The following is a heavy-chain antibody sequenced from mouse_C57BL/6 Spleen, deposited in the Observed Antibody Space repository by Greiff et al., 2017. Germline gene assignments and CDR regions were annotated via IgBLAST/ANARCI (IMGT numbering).Heavy chain of an antibody. CDR3: ARTLGDNWYFDV. J-gene: IGHJ1*03. D-gene: IGHD3-3*01. Sequence: VQLKQSGAELVKPGASVKLSCTASGFNIKDYYMHWVKQRPEQGLEWIGRIDPEDGETKYAPKFQGKATITADTSSNTAYLQLSSLTSEDTAGYCCARTLGDNWYFDVWGTGTTVTVSS. CDR2: IDPEDGET. V-gene: IGHV14-2*01. CDR1: GFNIKDYY.